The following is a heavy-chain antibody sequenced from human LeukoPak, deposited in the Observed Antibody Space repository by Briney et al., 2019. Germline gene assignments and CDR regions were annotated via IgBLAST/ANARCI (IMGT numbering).Heavy chain of an antibody. Sequence: GSLRLSCAASGLTFSSYGMSWVRQAPGKGLEWVSAISGSGGSTYYADSVKGRFTISRDNSKNTLYLQMDSLRAEDTAVYYCAKAPNIVLMVYAIQAFDYWGQGTLVTVSS. CDR2: ISGSGGST. J-gene: IGHJ4*02. V-gene: IGHV3-23*01. CDR3: AKAPNIVLMVYAIQAFDY. CDR1: GLTFSSYG. D-gene: IGHD2-8*01.